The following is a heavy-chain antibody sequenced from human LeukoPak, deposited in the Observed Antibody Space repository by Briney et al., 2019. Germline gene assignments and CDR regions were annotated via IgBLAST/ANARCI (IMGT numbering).Heavy chain of an antibody. Sequence: SETLSLTCTVSGGSISSYYWSWIRQPPGKGLEWIGHIYYSGSTRYNPSLTSRVTISVDTSKNQFSLKLSSVTAADTAVYYCARDQYYYDSSGSRKYYFDYWGQGTLVTVSS. V-gene: IGHV4-59*12. D-gene: IGHD3-22*01. CDR1: GGSISSYY. CDR3: ARDQYYYDSSGSRKYYFDY. CDR2: IYYSGST. J-gene: IGHJ4*02.